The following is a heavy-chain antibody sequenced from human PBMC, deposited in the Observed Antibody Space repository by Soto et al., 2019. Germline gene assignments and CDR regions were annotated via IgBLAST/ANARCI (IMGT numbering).Heavy chain of an antibody. D-gene: IGHD5-18*01. CDR1: GFTFSSYA. J-gene: IGHJ4*02. CDR3: ARPGWCPKDTAMAHFDY. V-gene: IGHV3-30-3*01. CDR2: ISYDGSNK. Sequence: GGSLRLSCAASGFTFSSYAMHWVRQAPGKGLEWVAVISYDGSNKYYADSVKGRFTISTDNSKNTLYLQMNSLRAEDTAVYYCARPGWCPKDTAMAHFDYWGQGTLVTVSS.